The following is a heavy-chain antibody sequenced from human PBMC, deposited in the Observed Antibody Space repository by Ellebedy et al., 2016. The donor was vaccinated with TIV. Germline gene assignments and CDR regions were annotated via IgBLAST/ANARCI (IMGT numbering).Heavy chain of an antibody. CDR3: ARTFTERLGGQTRHWVLDY. D-gene: IGHD2/OR15-2a*01. Sequence: SETLSLTCTVSGVSIANSYWSWIRQPPGKGMEWIGYIASSGTTNYSPSLKSRFTISVDTSKHHFSLKLKSVTADDTDVYYCARTFTERLGGQTRHWVLDYWGQGSLVTASS. CDR1: GVSIANSY. J-gene: IGHJ4*02. CDR2: IASSGTT. V-gene: IGHV4-59*01.